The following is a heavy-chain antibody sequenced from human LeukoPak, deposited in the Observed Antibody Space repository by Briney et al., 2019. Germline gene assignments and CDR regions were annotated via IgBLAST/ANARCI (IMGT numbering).Heavy chain of an antibody. Sequence: PGGSLRLSCAASGFTFSSYEMNWVRQAPGKGLEWVSYISSSGSTIYYADSVKGRFTISRDNAKNSLYLQMNSLRAEDTAVYYCARDSGRGGYSYGPRGYWGQGTLVTVSS. CDR2: ISSSGSTI. CDR1: GFTFSSYE. D-gene: IGHD5-18*01. V-gene: IGHV3-48*03. J-gene: IGHJ4*02. CDR3: ARDSGRGGYSYGPRGY.